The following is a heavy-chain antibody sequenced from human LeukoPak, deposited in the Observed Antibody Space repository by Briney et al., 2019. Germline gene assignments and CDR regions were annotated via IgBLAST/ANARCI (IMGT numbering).Heavy chain of an antibody. CDR1: GYSFTSYW. D-gene: IGHD5-18*01. Sequence: GESLKISCKGSGYSFTSYWIGWVRQMPGKGLEWMGIIYPGDSDTRYSPSFQGQVTISADKSISTAYLQWSSLKASDTAMYYCARFLSGYSYGYPVYGMDVWGQGTTVTVSS. CDR3: ARFLSGYSYGYPVYGMDV. J-gene: IGHJ6*02. V-gene: IGHV5-51*01. CDR2: IYPGDSDT.